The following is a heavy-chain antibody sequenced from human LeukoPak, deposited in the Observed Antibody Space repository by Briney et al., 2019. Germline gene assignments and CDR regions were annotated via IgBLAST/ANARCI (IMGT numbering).Heavy chain of an antibody. D-gene: IGHD6-19*01. CDR2: ISSSSSYI. V-gene: IGHV3-21*01. CDR3: ARDKIAVAGSPRSDY. Sequence: PGGSLRLSCAASGFTFSSYSMNWVRQAPGKGLEWVSSISSSSSYIYYADSVKGRFTISRDNAKNSLYQQMNSLRAEDTAVYYCARDKIAVAGSPRSDYWGQGTLVTVSS. CDR1: GFTFSSYS. J-gene: IGHJ4*02.